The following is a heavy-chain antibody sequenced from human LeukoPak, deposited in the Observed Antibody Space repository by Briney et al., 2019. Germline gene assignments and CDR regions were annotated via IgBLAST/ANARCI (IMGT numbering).Heavy chain of an antibody. Sequence: GRSLRLSCAASGFTFNDYAMHWVRQAPGKGLEWVSGISWNSGSLGYADSVKGRFTISRDNAKNSLYLQMNSLRAEDTAFYYCAKDKGGIRYTSSWYFDYWGQGTLVTVSS. CDR1: GFTFNDYA. V-gene: IGHV3-9*01. CDR3: AKDKGGIRYTSSWYFDY. D-gene: IGHD6-13*01. J-gene: IGHJ4*02. CDR2: ISWNSGSL.